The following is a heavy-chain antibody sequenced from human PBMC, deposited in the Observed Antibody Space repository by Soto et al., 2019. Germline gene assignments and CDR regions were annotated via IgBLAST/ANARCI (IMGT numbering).Heavy chain of an antibody. Sequence: GGSLRLSCAASGFTFSSYAMSWVRQAPGKGLEWVSAISGSGGSTYYADSVKGRFTISRDNSKNTLYLQMNSLRAEDTAVYYCADEGYCSGGSCYPFDYWGQGTLVTVSS. V-gene: IGHV3-23*01. CDR3: ADEGYCSGGSCYPFDY. CDR2: ISGSGGST. CDR1: GFTFSSYA. D-gene: IGHD2-15*01. J-gene: IGHJ4*02.